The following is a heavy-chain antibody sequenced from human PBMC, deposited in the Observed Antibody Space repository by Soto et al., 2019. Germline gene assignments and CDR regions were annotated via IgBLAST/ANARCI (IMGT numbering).Heavy chain of an antibody. CDR2: IKSKTDGGTI. CDR3: TTGNYYGSGTL. J-gene: IGHJ4*02. D-gene: IGHD3-10*01. CDR1: GFTFSNAW. Sequence: EVQLVESGGGLVKPGGSLRLSCAASGFTFSNAWMSWVRQAPGKGLEWVGRIKSKTDGGTIDYAAPVKGRFTISRDDSKNTLYLQMNSLKTEDTAVYYCTTGNYYGSGTLWGQGTLVTVSS. V-gene: IGHV3-15*01.